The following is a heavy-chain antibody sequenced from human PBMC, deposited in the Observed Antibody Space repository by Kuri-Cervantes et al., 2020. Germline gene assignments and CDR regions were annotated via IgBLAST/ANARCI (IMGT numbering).Heavy chain of an antibody. CDR1: GYSISSGYY. CDR2: INHSGST. CDR3: ASRWLQRGNDY. D-gene: IGHD5-24*01. J-gene: IGHJ4*02. V-gene: IGHV4-34*01. Sequence: ESLKISCAVSGYSISSGYYWSWIRQPPGKGLEWIGEINHSGSTNYNPSLKSRVTISVDTSKNQFSLKLSSVTAADTAVYYCASRWLQRGNDYWGQGTLVTVSS.